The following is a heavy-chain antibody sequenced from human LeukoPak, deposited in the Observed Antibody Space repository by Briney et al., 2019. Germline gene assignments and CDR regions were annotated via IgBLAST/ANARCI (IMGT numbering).Heavy chain of an antibody. Sequence: ASVKVSCKASGYTFTSYGISWVRQAPGQGLEWMGLISAYNGNTNYAQKLQGRVTMTTDTSTSTAYMELRSLRSDDTAVYYCARDRGSTMVRGVKDYWGQGTLVTVSS. CDR1: GYTFTSYG. J-gene: IGHJ4*02. CDR2: ISAYNGNT. D-gene: IGHD3-10*01. CDR3: ARDRGSTMVRGVKDY. V-gene: IGHV1-18*01.